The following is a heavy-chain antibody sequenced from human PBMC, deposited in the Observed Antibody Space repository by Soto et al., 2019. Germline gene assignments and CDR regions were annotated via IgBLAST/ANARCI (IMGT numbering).Heavy chain of an antibody. D-gene: IGHD3-22*01. CDR3: ATEYYDSRGYYYIDS. CDR1: GGSISSGGYY. CDR2: IYHSGTT. J-gene: IGHJ4*02. V-gene: IGHV4-31*03. Sequence: SETLSLTCTVSGGSISSGGYYCSWIRQHPGKGLEWIGHIYHSGTTYYNPSLKSRVTISVDTSKNQISLKLTPVSAADTAVYYCATEYYDSRGYYYIDSWGQGTLVTVSS.